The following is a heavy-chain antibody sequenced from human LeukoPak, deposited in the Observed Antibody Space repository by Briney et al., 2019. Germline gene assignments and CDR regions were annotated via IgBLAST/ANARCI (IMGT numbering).Heavy chain of an antibody. CDR1: GGSFSGYC. J-gene: IGHJ4*02. Sequence: SETLSLTCAVYGGSFSGYCWSWIRQPPGKGLEWIGEINHSGSTNYNPSLKSRVTISVDTSKNQFSLKLSSVTAADTAVYYCARAGYSSSWYGLRYWGQGTLVTVSS. D-gene: IGHD6-13*01. V-gene: IGHV4-34*01. CDR3: ARAGYSSSWYGLRY. CDR2: INHSGST.